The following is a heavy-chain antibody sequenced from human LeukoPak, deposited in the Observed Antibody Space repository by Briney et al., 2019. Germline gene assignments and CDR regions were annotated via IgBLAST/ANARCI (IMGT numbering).Heavy chain of an antibody. V-gene: IGHV3-23*01. J-gene: IGHJ6*03. CDR3: ARAPGIAVAGMGYYYYMDV. D-gene: IGHD6-19*01. Sequence: GGSLRLSCAASGFTFSSYGMSWVRQAPGKGLEWVSAISGSGGSTYYADSVKGRFTISRDNAKNSLYLQMNSLRAEDTAVYYCARAPGIAVAGMGYYYYMDVWGKGTTVTVSS. CDR2: ISGSGGST. CDR1: GFTFSSYG.